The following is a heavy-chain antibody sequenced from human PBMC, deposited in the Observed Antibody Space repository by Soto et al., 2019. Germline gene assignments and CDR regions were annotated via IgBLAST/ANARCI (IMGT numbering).Heavy chain of an antibody. D-gene: IGHD3-22*01. CDR3: ARDRDSSGSDAFDI. Sequence: PGGSLRLSCAASGFTFSDYYMSWIRQAPGKGLEWVSYISSSSSYTNYADSVEGRFTISRDNSKNTLYLQMNSLRAEDTAVYYCARDRDSSGSDAFDIWGQGTMVTVSS. V-gene: IGHV3-11*06. J-gene: IGHJ3*02. CDR2: ISSSSSYT. CDR1: GFTFSDYY.